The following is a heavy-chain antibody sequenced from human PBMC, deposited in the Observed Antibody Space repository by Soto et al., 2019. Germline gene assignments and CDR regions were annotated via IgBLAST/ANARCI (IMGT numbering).Heavy chain of an antibody. Sequence: VQLVESGGGLVKPGGSLRLSCAASGLSFSDYSMTWIRQAPGKGPEWVARISRGGGDTEYADTVKGRFTISRDNAKNSLYLQMNSMRAEDTAVYYCTRGGRSTSYYGEFWGQGTLVTVSS. V-gene: IGHV3-11*06. CDR1: GLSFSDYS. D-gene: IGHD3-10*01. CDR2: ISRGGGDT. CDR3: TRGGRSTSYYGEF. J-gene: IGHJ4*02.